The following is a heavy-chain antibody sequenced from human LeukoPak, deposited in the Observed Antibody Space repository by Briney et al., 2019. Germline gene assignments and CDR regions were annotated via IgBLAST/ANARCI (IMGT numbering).Heavy chain of an antibody. CDR3: ARAPRYSSGWYFDY. D-gene: IGHD6-19*01. V-gene: IGHV3-53*01. J-gene: IGHJ4*02. CDR2: IYSGGST. CDR1: GFTVSSNY. Sequence: GGSLRLSCAASGFTVSSNYMSWVRPAPGKGLEWVSVIYSGGSTYYADSVKGRFTISRDNSKNTLYLQMNSLRAEDAAVYYCARAPRYSSGWYFDYWGQGTLVTVSS.